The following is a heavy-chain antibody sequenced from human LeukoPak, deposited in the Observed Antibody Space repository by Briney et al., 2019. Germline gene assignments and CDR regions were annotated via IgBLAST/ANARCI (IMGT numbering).Heavy chain of an antibody. J-gene: IGHJ4*02. CDR3: TRRGYGY. V-gene: IGHV3-7*01. CDR1: GFTFSSHW. D-gene: IGHD5-18*01. Sequence: GGSLRLSCAASGFTFSSHWMSWVRQAPGKGLEWVANIKEDGSEIYYVDSVKGRFTISRDNAKNLLYLQMNSLRAEDTAVYYCTRRGYGYWGQGTLVTVSS. CDR2: IKEDGSEI.